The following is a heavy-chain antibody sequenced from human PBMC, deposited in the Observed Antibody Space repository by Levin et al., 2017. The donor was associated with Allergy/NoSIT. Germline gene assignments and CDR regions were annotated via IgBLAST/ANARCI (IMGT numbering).Heavy chain of an antibody. CDR2: IYYSGST. V-gene: IGHV4-61*01. CDR1: GGSVSSGSYY. Sequence: SQTLSLTCTVSGGSVSSGSYYWSWIRQPPGKGLEWIGYIYYSGSTNYNPSLKSRVTISVDTSKNQFSLKLSSVTAADTAVYYCARDSWNYAGTFDYWGQGTLVTVSS. J-gene: IGHJ4*02. D-gene: IGHD1-7*01. CDR3: ARDSWNYAGTFDY.